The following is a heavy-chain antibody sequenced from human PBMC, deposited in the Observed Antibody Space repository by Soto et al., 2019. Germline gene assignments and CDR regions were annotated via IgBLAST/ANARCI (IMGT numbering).Heavy chain of an antibody. V-gene: IGHV4-39*01. Sequence: SETLSLTCTVSGGSISSSSYYWGWIRQPPGKGLEWIGSIYYSGSTYYNPSLKSRVTISVDTSKNQFSLKLSSVTAADTAVYYCARQGASQSPSYYDFWSGYSYKDHYYYYMDVWGKGTTVTVSS. J-gene: IGHJ6*03. CDR1: GGSISSSSYY. D-gene: IGHD3-3*01. CDR2: IYYSGST. CDR3: ARQGASQSPSYYDFWSGYSYKDHYYYYMDV.